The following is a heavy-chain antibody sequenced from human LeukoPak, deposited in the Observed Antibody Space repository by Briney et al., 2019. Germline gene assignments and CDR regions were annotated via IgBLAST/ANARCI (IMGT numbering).Heavy chain of an antibody. CDR3: ARGPTLTRLLLGGAFDI. D-gene: IGHD2-2*01. CDR1: GGSISSSSYY. J-gene: IGHJ3*02. V-gene: IGHV4-39*07. Sequence: PSETLSLTCTVSGGSISSSSYYWAWIRQPPGKGLEWIGSIYYRGSTYYNPSLKSRVTISVDTSKNQFSLKLSSVTAADTAVYYCARGPTLTRLLLGGAFDIWGQGTMVTVSS. CDR2: IYYRGST.